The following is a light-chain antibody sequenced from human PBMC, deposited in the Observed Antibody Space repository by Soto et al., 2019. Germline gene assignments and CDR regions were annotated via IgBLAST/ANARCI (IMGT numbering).Light chain of an antibody. Sequence: DIQMTQSPSSLSASVGDRVTITCRASQSISSSLNWYQQKPGKAPKLLIYAASSLQSGVPSRFSGSGSGTDFTLTISSLQPEDFATYYCQRSYSAPYTFGQGTKLEIK. CDR1: QSISSS. V-gene: IGKV1-39*01. CDR2: AAS. J-gene: IGKJ2*01. CDR3: QRSYSAPYT.